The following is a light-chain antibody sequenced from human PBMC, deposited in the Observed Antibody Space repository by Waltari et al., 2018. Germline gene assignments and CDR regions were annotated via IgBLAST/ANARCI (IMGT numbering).Light chain of an antibody. CDR2: AAS. V-gene: IGKV1-NL1*01. Sequence: DIQMTQSPSSLSASVGDRVTITCRASQGISNSLAWYQQKPVTAPKLLLYAASRLESGVPSRCSGSGSGTDYTLTISSLQPEDFATYYCQQSYSNPPWTFGQGTKVEIK. CDR3: QQSYSNPPWT. J-gene: IGKJ1*01. CDR1: QGISNS.